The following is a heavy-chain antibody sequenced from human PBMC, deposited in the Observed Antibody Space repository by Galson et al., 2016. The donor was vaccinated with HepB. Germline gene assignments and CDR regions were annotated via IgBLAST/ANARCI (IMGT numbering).Heavy chain of an antibody. Sequence: CAISGDSVSSDTAAWNWIRQSPSRGLEWLGRTYYRSKWYNDHAVPVKSRIIIDPDTSKNQFSLQLSSVTPEDSAVYYCARDPSGGETIYDFWGQGTLVTVSS. J-gene: IGHJ4*02. CDR2: TYYRSKWYN. D-gene: IGHD3-16*01. V-gene: IGHV6-1*01. CDR3: ARDPSGGETIYDF. CDR1: GDSVSSDTAA.